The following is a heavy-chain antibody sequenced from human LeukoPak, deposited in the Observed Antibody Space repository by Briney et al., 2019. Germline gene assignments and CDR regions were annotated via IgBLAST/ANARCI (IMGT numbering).Heavy chain of an antibody. CDR1: GFTFSSYA. CDR2: ISGSGGST. Sequence: PGGSLRLSCAASGFTFSSYAMSWVRQAPGKGLEWVSAISGSGGSTYYADPVKGRFTISRDNSKNTLYLQMNSLRAEDTAVYYCAKGRNYGDYEAIFDYWGQGTLVTVSS. V-gene: IGHV3-23*01. CDR3: AKGRNYGDYEAIFDY. D-gene: IGHD4-17*01. J-gene: IGHJ4*02.